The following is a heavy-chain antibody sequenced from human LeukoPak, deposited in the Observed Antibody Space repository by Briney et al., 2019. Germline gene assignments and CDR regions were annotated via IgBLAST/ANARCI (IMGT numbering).Heavy chain of an antibody. CDR3: AREGIAARNWLDP. Sequence: SWKFSCKASGSTFSSYAISWVRQAPGQGLEWMGRIIPIFGIANYAQKFQGRVKITADKSTSTAYMELSSLRSEDTAVYYCAREGIAARNWLDPWGQGTLVTVSS. CDR1: GSTFSSYA. J-gene: IGHJ5*02. CDR2: IIPIFGIA. D-gene: IGHD6-6*01. V-gene: IGHV1-69*04.